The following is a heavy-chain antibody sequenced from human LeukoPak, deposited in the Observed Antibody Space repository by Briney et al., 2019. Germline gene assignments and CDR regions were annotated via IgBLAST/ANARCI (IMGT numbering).Heavy chain of an antibody. CDR2: IYTSGST. V-gene: IGHV4-4*07. Sequence: SETLSLTCTVSGGSISSYYWSWIRQPAGKGLEWIGRIYTSGSTNYNPSLKSRVTMSVDTSKNQFSLKLSSVTAADTAVYYCARAAPYYYDSSGYYYRNDAFDIWGQGTMVTVSS. CDR3: ARAAPYYYDSSGYYYRNDAFDI. CDR1: GGSISSYY. J-gene: IGHJ3*02. D-gene: IGHD3-22*01.